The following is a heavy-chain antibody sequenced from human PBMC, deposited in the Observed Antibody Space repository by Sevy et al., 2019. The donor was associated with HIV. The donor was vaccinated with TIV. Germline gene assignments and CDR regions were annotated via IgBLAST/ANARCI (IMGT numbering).Heavy chain of an antibody. CDR1: CYTFTSYC. D-gene: IGHD6-19*01. Sequence: ASVKVSCRASCYTFTSYCISWVRQAPGQGLEWMGWISAYNGNTNYARKLQGRVTMTTDTSTSTAYMELRSLRSDDTAVYYCARLRYSSGWFPDYWGQGTLVTVSS. CDR3: ARLRYSSGWFPDY. J-gene: IGHJ4*02. CDR2: ISAYNGNT. V-gene: IGHV1-18*01.